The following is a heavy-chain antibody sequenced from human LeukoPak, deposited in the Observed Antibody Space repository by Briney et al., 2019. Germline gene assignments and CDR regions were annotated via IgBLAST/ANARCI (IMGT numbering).Heavy chain of an antibody. CDR2: IIPILGIA. J-gene: IGHJ4*02. CDR1: GGTFSSYT. V-gene: IGHV1-69*02. D-gene: IGHD2-2*01. Sequence: SVKVSCKASGGTFSSYTISWVRQAPGQGLEWMGRIIPILGIANYAQKFQGRVTITADKSTSTAYMELSSLRSEDTAVYYCARPRHCSSTSCYWAFDYWGQGTLVTVSS. CDR3: ARPRHCSSTSCYWAFDY.